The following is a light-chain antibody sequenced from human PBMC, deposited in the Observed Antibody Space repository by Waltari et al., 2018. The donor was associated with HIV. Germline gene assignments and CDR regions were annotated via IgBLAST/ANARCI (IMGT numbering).Light chain of an antibody. V-gene: IGKV2-28*01. CDR2: LGS. CDR3: MQALQTPRT. Sequence: DIVMTQSPLSLPVTPGEPASISCRSSQSLLHSNGYNYLDWYLQKPGQSPQLLISLGSNRASGVPDRFSGSGSGTDFTLKISRVEAEDVGIYYCMQALQTPRTLGQGTKVEI. J-gene: IGKJ1*01. CDR1: QSLLHSNGYNY.